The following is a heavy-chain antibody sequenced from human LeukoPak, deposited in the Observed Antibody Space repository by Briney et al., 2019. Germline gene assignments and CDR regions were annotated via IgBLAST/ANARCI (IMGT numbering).Heavy chain of an antibody. Sequence: GGSLRLSCAASGFTVSSNYMSWVRQPPGKGLEWVSVIYSGGDTSYADSVKGRFTISGDSSKNTLYLQMNSLRAEDTAMYYCARDPGYSYGYLFDYWGQGTLVTVSS. J-gene: IGHJ4*02. CDR2: IYSGGDT. CDR3: ARDPGYSYGYLFDY. D-gene: IGHD5-18*01. CDR1: GFTVSSNY. V-gene: IGHV3-53*01.